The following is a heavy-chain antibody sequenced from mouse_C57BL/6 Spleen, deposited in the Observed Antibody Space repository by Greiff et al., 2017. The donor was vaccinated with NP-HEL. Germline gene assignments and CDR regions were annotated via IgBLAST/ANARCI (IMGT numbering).Heavy chain of an antibody. D-gene: IGHD1-1*01. CDR1: GYTFTSYW. Sequence: VQLQQPGAELVKPGASVKMSCKASGYTFTSYWITWVKQRPGQGLEWIGDIYPGSGSTNYNEKFKSKATLTVDTSSSTAYMQLSSLTSEDSAVYYCARSEGNYYGSEAYWGQGTLVTVSA. V-gene: IGHV1-55*01. CDR3: ARSEGNYYGSEAY. CDR2: IYPGSGST. J-gene: IGHJ3*01.